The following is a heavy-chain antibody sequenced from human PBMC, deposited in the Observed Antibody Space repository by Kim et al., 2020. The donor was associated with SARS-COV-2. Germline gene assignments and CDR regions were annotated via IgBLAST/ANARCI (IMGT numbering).Heavy chain of an antibody. CDR2: MSGEGGTE. V-gene: IGHV3-30*04. CDR1: GFPFSSHA. Sequence: GGSLRLSCAASGFPFSSHAMNWVRQAPGKGLEWVAVMSGEGGTEHYVDSVKGRFTISRDNSKNTLYLHMNSLRADDTAVYYCARVAGGGWPSGYFDYWGPGTLVTVSS. J-gene: IGHJ4*02. D-gene: IGHD6-19*01. CDR3: ARVAGGGWPSGYFDY.